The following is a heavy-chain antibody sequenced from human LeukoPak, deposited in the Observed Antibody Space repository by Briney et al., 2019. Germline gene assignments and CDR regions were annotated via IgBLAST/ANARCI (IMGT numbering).Heavy chain of an antibody. Sequence: GGSLRLSCAASGFTFSDYGMHWVRQAPGKGLEWVAFIRYDGSNKYYADSVKGRFIISRDNSKNTLYLQMNSLRPGDTAVYFCANLDSSGYSTFDYWGQGTLVTVSS. V-gene: IGHV3-30*02. J-gene: IGHJ4*02. CDR1: GFTFSDYG. D-gene: IGHD3-22*01. CDR2: IRYDGSNK. CDR3: ANLDSSGYSTFDY.